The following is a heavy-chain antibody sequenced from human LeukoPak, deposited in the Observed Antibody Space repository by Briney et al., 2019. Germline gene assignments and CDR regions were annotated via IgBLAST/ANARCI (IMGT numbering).Heavy chain of an antibody. D-gene: IGHD5-18*01. Sequence: GLSLRLSCAASGFTFSTYSMNWVRQAPGKGLEWVSSISSSSSYIYYADSVKGRFTISRDNAKNSLYLQMNSLRAEDTAVYFCARDLKWGVLGYSYGSGMDVWGQGTTVTVSS. CDR1: GFTFSTYS. V-gene: IGHV3-21*01. CDR2: ISSSSSYI. CDR3: ARDLKWGVLGYSYGSGMDV. J-gene: IGHJ6*02.